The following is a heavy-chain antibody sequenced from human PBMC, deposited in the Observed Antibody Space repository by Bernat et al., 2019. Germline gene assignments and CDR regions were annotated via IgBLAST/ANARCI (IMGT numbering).Heavy chain of an antibody. V-gene: IGHV3-30*18. CDR1: GFTFSSYG. J-gene: IGHJ6*02. CDR2: ISYDGSNK. D-gene: IGHD1-26*01. CDR3: AKDRVGAEGGVYYYYGMDV. Sequence: QVQLVESGGGVVQPGRSLRLSCAASGFTFSSYGMHWVRQAPGKGLEWVAVISYDGSNKYYEDSVKGRFTISRDNSKNTLYLQMNSLRAEDTAVYYCAKDRVGAEGGVYYYYGMDVWGQGTTVTVSS.